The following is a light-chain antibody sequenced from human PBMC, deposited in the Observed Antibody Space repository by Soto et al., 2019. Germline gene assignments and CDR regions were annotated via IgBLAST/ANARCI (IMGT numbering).Light chain of an antibody. J-gene: IGKJ1*01. CDR2: AAS. CDR3: QQYNSYSRWT. CDR1: QGISSY. V-gene: IGKV1-9*01. Sequence: IQLTQSPSSLSASLGDRVTISCRASQGISSYLAWYQQKPGKAPKLLVYAASTLQSGVPSRFSGSGSGTEFTLTISSLQPDDFATYYCQQYNSYSRWTFGQGTKVDI.